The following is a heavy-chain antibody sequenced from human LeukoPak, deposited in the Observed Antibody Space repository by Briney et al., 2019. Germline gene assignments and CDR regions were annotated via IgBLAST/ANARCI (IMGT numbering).Heavy chain of an antibody. CDR3: ARDRYGDRTFDI. V-gene: IGHV3-30*03. CDR2: ISYDGSNK. D-gene: IGHD4-17*01. CDR1: GFTFSSYG. J-gene: IGHJ3*02. Sequence: GGSLRLSCAASGFTFSSYGMHWVRQAPGKGLEWVAVISYDGSNKYYADSVKGRFTISRDNSKNTLYLQMNSLRAEDTAVYYCARDRYGDRTFDIWGQGTMVTVSS.